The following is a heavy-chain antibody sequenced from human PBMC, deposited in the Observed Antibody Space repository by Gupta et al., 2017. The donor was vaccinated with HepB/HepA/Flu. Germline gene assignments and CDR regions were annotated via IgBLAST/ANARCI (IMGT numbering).Heavy chain of an antibody. Sequence: TFSSYWMSWVRQAPGKGLEWVANIKQDGSEKYYVDSVKGRFTISRDNAKNSLYLQMNSLRAEDTAVYYCARGRVDPDFEDYYYMDVWGKGTTVTVSS. V-gene: IGHV3-7*01. CDR1: TFSSYW. D-gene: IGHD1-14*01. CDR2: IKQDGSEK. J-gene: IGHJ6*03. CDR3: ARGRVDPDFEDYYYMDV.